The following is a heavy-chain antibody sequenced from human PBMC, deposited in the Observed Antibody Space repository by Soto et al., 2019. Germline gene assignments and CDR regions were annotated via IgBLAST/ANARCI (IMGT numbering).Heavy chain of an antibody. V-gene: IGHV3-74*01. Sequence: PGGSLRLSCAASGFTFSSYSMNWVRQAPGKGLEWVSYINSDGSSTSYADSVKGRFTISRDNAKNTLYLQMNSLRAEDTAVYYCARKSSGWYSDYYYGMDVWGQGTTVTVSS. CDR1: GFTFSSYS. J-gene: IGHJ6*02. D-gene: IGHD6-19*01. CDR3: ARKSSGWYSDYYYGMDV. CDR2: INSDGSST.